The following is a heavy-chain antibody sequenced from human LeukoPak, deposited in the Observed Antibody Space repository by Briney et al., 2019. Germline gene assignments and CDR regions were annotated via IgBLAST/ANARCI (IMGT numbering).Heavy chain of an antibody. J-gene: IGHJ4*02. D-gene: IGHD5-12*01. V-gene: IGHV4-31*03. Sequence: SRTLSLTCTVSGGSISSGGYYWSWIRQHPGKGLEWIGYIYYSGSTYYNPSLKSRVTISVDTSKNQFSLKLSSVTAADTAVYYCARGHAVGYSGYDWGQGTLVTVSS. CDR1: GGSISSGGYY. CDR3: ARGHAVGYSGYD. CDR2: IYYSGST.